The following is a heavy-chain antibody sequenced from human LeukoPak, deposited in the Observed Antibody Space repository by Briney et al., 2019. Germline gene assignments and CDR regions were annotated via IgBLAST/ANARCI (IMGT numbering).Heavy chain of an antibody. D-gene: IGHD3-16*01. CDR2: IIPIFGTA. CDR1: GGTFSSYA. J-gene: IGHJ6*02. Sequence: GASVKVSCKASGGTFSSYAISWVRQAPGQGLEWMGGIIPIFGTANYAQKFQGRVTITADESTSAAYMELSSLRPEDTAVYYCARAFGVDYGMDVWGQGTTVTVSS. CDR3: ARAFGVDYGMDV. V-gene: IGHV1-69*13.